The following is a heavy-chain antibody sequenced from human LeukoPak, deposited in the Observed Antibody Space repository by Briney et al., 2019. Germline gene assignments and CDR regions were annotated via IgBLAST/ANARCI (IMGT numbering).Heavy chain of an antibody. J-gene: IGHJ6*02. V-gene: IGHV3-74*01. CDR1: GFTFSSYL. Sequence: GGSLRLSCAASGFTFSSYLMHWVRQAPGKGLVWVSRINSDGSSTSYADSVKGRFTISRDNAKNTLYLQMNSLRAEDTAVYYCARAYYDFWSGYHDGMDVWGQGTTVTVSS. CDR2: INSDGSST. D-gene: IGHD3-3*01. CDR3: ARAYYDFWSGYHDGMDV.